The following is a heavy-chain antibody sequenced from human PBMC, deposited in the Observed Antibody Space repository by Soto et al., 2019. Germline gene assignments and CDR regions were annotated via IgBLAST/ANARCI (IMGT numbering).Heavy chain of an antibody. V-gene: IGHV4-61*01. CDR3: ARERAHSGSYGMDV. CDR2: IYYSGST. Sequence: SETLSLTCTVSGGSVSSGSYYWSWIRQPPGKGLEWIGYIYYSGSTNYNPSLKSRVTISVDTSKNQFSLKLSSVTAADTAVYYCARERAHSGSYGMDVWGQGTTVTAS. CDR1: GGSVSSGSYY. D-gene: IGHD1-26*01. J-gene: IGHJ6*02.